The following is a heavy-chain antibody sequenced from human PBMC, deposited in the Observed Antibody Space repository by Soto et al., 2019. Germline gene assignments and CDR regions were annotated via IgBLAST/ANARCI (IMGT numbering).Heavy chain of an antibody. Sequence: GASVKVSCKGSGYTFISYGITWVRQAPGQGLEWMGWISAYNGNTNYAQNLQGRVTMTTDTSTSTAYMELGSLRSDDTAVYYCGRAVGYSSGSRGCLDPWGQGTLVTVSS. CDR2: ISAYNGNT. CDR1: GYTFISYG. J-gene: IGHJ5*02. V-gene: IGHV1-18*01. CDR3: GRAVGYSSGSRGCLDP. D-gene: IGHD6-19*01.